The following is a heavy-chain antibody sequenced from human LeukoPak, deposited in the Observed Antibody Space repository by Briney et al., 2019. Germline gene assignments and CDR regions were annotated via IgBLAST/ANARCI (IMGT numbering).Heavy chain of an antibody. Sequence: GGSLRLSCAASGFTFSSYGMHWVRQAPGKGLEWVSGISGSGASTYYADSVKGRFTISRDNSKNTLHLQMNSLRAEDTAVYYCAKDRSRYDSSAYDFDYWGQGTLVTVSS. V-gene: IGHV3-23*01. J-gene: IGHJ4*02. D-gene: IGHD3-22*01. CDR2: ISGSGAST. CDR3: AKDRSRYDSSAYDFDY. CDR1: GFTFSSYG.